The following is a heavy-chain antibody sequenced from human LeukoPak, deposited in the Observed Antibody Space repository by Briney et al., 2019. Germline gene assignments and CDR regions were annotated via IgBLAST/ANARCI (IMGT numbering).Heavy chain of an antibody. D-gene: IGHD3-16*01. J-gene: IGHJ4*02. Sequence: GGSLRLSCAASGFTFSTYWMYWVRQAPGKGLVWVSRINTDGRNTGYADSVKGRFTISRDNAKNSLYLQMNSLRDEDTAVYYCARETFRGSYYFDYWGQGTLVTVSS. CDR3: ARETFRGSYYFDY. CDR2: INTDGRNT. V-gene: IGHV3-74*01. CDR1: GFTFSTYW.